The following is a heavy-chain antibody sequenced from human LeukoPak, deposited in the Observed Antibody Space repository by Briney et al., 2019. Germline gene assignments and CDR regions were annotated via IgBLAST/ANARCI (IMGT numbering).Heavy chain of an antibody. Sequence: GGSLRLSCAASGFTFSSYAMSWVGQAPGKGREWVSAISGSDGSTYSADPLKRRFTIPRDKSKTTLYLQMNSLRAEDTAVYYCAKVGAYSSSWLFHYWGQGTLVTVSS. D-gene: IGHD6-13*01. CDR1: GFTFSSYA. CDR3: AKVGAYSSSWLFHY. CDR2: ISGSDGST. V-gene: IGHV3-23*01. J-gene: IGHJ4*02.